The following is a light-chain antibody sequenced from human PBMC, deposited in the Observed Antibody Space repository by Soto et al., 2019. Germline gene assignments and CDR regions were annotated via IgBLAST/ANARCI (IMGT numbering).Light chain of an antibody. CDR2: DAS. Sequence: IVLTQSPATLCLSPGERATLPCRASERVNNYLAWYQQKPGQAPRLLIYDASNRAPGIPARFSGTGSGTDYTLTISSLEPEDFAIYYCQQRSNWLTFGGGTKVDIK. J-gene: IGKJ4*01. CDR1: ERVNNY. CDR3: QQRSNWLT. V-gene: IGKV3-11*01.